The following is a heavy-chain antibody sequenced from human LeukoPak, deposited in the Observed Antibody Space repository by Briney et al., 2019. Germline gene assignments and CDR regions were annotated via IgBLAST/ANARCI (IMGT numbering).Heavy chain of an antibody. CDR1: GGSFSGYY. Sequence: SETLSLTCAVYGGSFSGYYWSWIRQPPGKGLEWIGEINHSGSTNYTPSLKGRVTISVDTSKNQFSLKLSSVTAADTAVYHCARGMDIVVVVAADYGMDVWGQGTTVTVSS. CDR3: ARGMDIVVVVAADYGMDV. J-gene: IGHJ6*02. D-gene: IGHD2-15*01. V-gene: IGHV4-34*01. CDR2: INHSGST.